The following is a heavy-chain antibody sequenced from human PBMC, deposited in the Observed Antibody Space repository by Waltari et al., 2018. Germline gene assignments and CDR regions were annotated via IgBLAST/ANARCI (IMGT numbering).Heavy chain of an antibody. V-gene: IGHV3-23*04. CDR2: ISGSGDGT. D-gene: IGHD6-13*01. J-gene: IGHJ3*02. Sequence: VPLVESGGGLVQPGGSLRLPCAASAFPFRSYVMSWVSKAPGKGLDGGATISGSGDGTYDADSVKGRFSISRDNPKNTLYLQRNSLIAEDTAVYYCASKSPSLVQGIFDIWGQGTMVTGSS. CDR3: ASKSPSLVQGIFDI. CDR1: AFPFRSYV.